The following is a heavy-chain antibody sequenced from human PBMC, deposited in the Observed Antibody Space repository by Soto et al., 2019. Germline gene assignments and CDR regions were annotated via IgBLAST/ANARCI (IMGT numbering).Heavy chain of an antibody. V-gene: IGHV1-18*01. J-gene: IGHJ5*02. D-gene: IGHD3-22*01. Sequence: ASVKVSCKASGYTFTSYGISWVRQAPGQGLEWMGWISAYNGNTNYAQKLQGRVTMTTDTSTSTAYMELRSLRSDDTAVYCCARCLIDSSGSGWFDPWGQGTLVTVSS. CDR1: GYTFTSYG. CDR2: ISAYNGNT. CDR3: ARCLIDSSGSGWFDP.